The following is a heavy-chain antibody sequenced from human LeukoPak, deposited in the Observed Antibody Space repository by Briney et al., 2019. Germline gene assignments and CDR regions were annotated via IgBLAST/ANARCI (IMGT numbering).Heavy chain of an antibody. D-gene: IGHD2-2*01. V-gene: IGHV1-18*01. CDR1: GYTFTSYG. CDR2: ISAYNGNT. J-gene: IGHJ6*02. Sequence: RPTVKVSCKASGYTFTSYGISWVRQAPGQGLEWMGWISAYNGNTNYAQKLQGRVTMTTDTSTSTAYMELRSLRSDDTAVYYCATSGIGPAAGYYYYGMDVWGQGTTVTVSS. CDR3: ATSGIGPAAGYYYYGMDV.